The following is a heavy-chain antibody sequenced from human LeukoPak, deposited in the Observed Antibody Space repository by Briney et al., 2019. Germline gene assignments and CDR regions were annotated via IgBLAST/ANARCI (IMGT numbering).Heavy chain of an antibody. J-gene: IGHJ6*03. CDR3: ARENYSSSWFPLGDYYYYYYMDV. CDR2: INHSGST. D-gene: IGHD6-13*01. Sequence: SETLSLTCAVYGGSFSGYYWSWIRQPPGKGLEWIGEINHSGSTNYNPSLKSRVTISVDTSKNQFSLKLSSVTAADTAVYYCARENYSSSWFPLGDYYYYYYMDVWGKGTTVTISS. V-gene: IGHV4-34*01. CDR1: GGSFSGYY.